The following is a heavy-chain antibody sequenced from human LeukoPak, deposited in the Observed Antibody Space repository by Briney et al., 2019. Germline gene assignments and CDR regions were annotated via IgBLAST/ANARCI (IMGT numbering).Heavy chain of an antibody. Sequence: GGSLRLSCEASGFTFSSYWMSWVRQAPGKGLEWVANIKQDGSEKYYVDSVKGRFIISRDNAKNSLYLQMNSLRAEDTAVYYCARATGTNLFDYWGQGTLVTVSS. J-gene: IGHJ4*02. D-gene: IGHD1-7*01. CDR1: GFTFSSYW. CDR3: ARATGTNLFDY. CDR2: IKQDGSEK. V-gene: IGHV3-7*01.